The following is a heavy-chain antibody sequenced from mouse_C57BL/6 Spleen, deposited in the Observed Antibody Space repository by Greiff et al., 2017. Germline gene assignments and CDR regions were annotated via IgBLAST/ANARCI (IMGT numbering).Heavy chain of an antibody. J-gene: IGHJ4*01. CDR3: TREGTTVGDYYAMDY. CDR1: GFTFSSYA. V-gene: IGHV5-9-1*02. D-gene: IGHD1-1*01. Sequence: EVQRVESGEGLVKPGGSLTLSCAASGFTFSSYAMSWVRQTPEKRLEWVAYISSGGDYIYYADTVKGRFTISRDNARNTLYLQMSSLRSEDTAMYYCTREGTTVGDYYAMDYWGQGTSVTVSS. CDR2: ISSGGDYI.